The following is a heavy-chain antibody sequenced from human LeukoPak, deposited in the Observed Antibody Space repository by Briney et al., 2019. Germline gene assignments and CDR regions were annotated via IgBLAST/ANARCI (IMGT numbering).Heavy chain of an antibody. CDR1: GFTFSSYA. V-gene: IGHV3-23*01. CDR2: ISSSGDTT. CDR3: AKDRFSYDSSAYYQVFDI. Sequence: GGSLRLSCAPSGFTFSSYAMAWVRQAPGKGLEWVSVISSSGDTTYYADSVKGRFTISRDSSKNTLYLQMNSLRVEDTAVYYCAKDRFSYDSSAYYQVFDIWGQGTMVTVSS. J-gene: IGHJ3*02. D-gene: IGHD3-22*01.